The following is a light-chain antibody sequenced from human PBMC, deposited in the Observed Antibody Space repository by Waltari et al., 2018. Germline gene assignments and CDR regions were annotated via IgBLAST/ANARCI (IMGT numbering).Light chain of an antibody. V-gene: IGLV2-14*01. CDR3: RSDTSTDTVV. CDR1: STDVGGYNS. J-gene: IGLJ2*01. CDR2: KVT. Sequence: QSALTQPASVSGSPGQSITISGTRTSTDVGGYNSASWYQQYPGKAPKLRISKVTNRPSGVSNRFSGSKSGNTASLTISGLQAEDEADYYCRSDTSTDTVVFGGGTKLTVL.